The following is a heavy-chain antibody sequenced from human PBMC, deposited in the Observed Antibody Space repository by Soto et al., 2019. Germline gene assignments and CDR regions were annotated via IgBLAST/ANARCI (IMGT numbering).Heavy chain of an antibody. CDR3: ARPGVEAYFDY. V-gene: IGHV4-30-4*01. CDR2: IYYSGST. CDR1: GGSISSGDYY. J-gene: IGHJ4*02. Sequence: SEALSLSCTVSGGSISSGDYYWSWIRQPPGKGLEWIGYIYYSGSTYYNPSLKSRVTISVDTSKNQFSLKLSSVTAADTAVYYCARPGVEAYFDYWGQGTLVTVSS. D-gene: IGHD2-15*01.